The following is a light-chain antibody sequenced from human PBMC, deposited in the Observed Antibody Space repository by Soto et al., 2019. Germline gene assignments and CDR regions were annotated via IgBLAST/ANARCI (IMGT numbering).Light chain of an antibody. Sequence: DIQMNPSPSSLSSSVGDRVTITCRASQSISSYLDWYQQKPGKAPKLLIYAASSLQSGVPSRFSGSGSVTDFTLTISSRQPEDFATYYCQQSYSTPPNSFGHGTKLEIK. V-gene: IGKV1-39*01. CDR3: QQSYSTPPNS. J-gene: IGKJ2*01. CDR1: QSISSY. CDR2: AAS.